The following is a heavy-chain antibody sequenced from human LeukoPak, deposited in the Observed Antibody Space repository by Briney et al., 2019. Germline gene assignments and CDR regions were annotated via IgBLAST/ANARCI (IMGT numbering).Heavy chain of an antibody. J-gene: IGHJ4*02. CDR2: INPNSGGT. Sequence: ASXXVSCKASGYTFTGYYMHWVRQAPGQGLEWMGRINPNSGGTNYAQKFQGMVTMTSHTSISTAYMELSRLRSDDTAVYYCARFHRSSVAVAGTDYWGQGTLVTVSS. V-gene: IGHV1-2*06. CDR1: GYTFTGYY. D-gene: IGHD6-19*01. CDR3: ARFHRSSVAVAGTDY.